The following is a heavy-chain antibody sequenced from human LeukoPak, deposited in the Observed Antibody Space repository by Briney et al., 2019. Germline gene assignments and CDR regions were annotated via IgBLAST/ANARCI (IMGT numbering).Heavy chain of an antibody. CDR3: ARGRDTAMVTPYYYYYMDV. CDR1: GGSISSSSYY. V-gene: IGHV4-39*01. D-gene: IGHD5-18*01. J-gene: IGHJ6*03. CDR2: IYYSGST. Sequence: SETLSLTCTVSGGSISSSSYYWGWIRQPPGKGLEWIGSIYYSGSTYYNPSLKSRVTISVDTSKNQFSLKLSSVTAADTAVYYCARGRDTAMVTPYYYYYMDVWGKGTTVTVSS.